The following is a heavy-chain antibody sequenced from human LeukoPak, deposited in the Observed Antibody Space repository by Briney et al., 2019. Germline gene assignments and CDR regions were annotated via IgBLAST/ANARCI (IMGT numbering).Heavy chain of an antibody. J-gene: IGHJ4*02. CDR1: GYTFTSYD. CDR3: ARDGIAVAGTGGYFDY. D-gene: IGHD6-19*01. CDR2: IIPILGIA. V-gene: IGHV1-69*04. Sequence: SVKVSCKASGYTFTSYDINWVRQAPGQGLEWMGRIIPILGIANYTQKFQGRVTITADKSTSTAYMELSSRRSEDTAVYYCARDGIAVAGTGGYFDYWGQGTLVTVSS.